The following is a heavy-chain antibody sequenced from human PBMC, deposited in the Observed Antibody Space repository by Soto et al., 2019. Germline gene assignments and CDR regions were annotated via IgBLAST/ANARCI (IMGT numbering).Heavy chain of an antibody. CDR1: GGSISNYY. Sequence: PSETLSLTCTVSGGSISNYYWAWIRQPAGKGLEWIGRIYTSGSTNYNPYLKSRVCMTVDTYKTKFSLSLSSVTAADTAMYYCGSRYCSSTACYGYLEYWGQGTLVTVPS. V-gene: IGHV4-4*07. CDR3: GSRYCSSTACYGYLEY. CDR2: IYTSGST. D-gene: IGHD2-2*01. J-gene: IGHJ4*02.